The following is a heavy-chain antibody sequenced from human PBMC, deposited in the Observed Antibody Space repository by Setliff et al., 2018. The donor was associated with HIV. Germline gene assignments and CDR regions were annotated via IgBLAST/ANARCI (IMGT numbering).Heavy chain of an antibody. J-gene: IGHJ3*02. V-gene: IGHV1-18*01. CDR1: TYTFSSYV. Sequence: ASVKVSCKASTYTFSSYVINWVRQAPGQGLEWVGRISVYNGNTIYAQKLQGRVIMTTDTSTSTAYMELRGLRSDDTAMYYCATQRDIVMVPGQGGFDIWAQGTMVTV. CDR2: ISVYNGNT. D-gene: IGHD2-2*01. CDR3: ATQRDIVMVPGQGGFDI.